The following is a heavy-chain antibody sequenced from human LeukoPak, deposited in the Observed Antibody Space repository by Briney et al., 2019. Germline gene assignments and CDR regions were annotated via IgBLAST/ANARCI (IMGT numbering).Heavy chain of an antibody. D-gene: IGHD1-26*01. CDR3: ARVVSNGSPNEDYYFDY. CDR1: GYTFTSYY. V-gene: IGHV1-46*01. CDR2: INPSGGST. Sequence: ASVKVSCKASGYTFTSYYMHWVRQAPGQGPEWMGIINPSGGSTSYAQKFQGRVTMTRDTSTSTVYMELSSLRSEDTAVYYCARVVSNGSPNEDYYFDYWGQGTLVTVSS. J-gene: IGHJ4*02.